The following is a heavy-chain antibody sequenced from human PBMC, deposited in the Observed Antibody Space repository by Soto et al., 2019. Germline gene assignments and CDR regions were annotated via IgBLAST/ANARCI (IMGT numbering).Heavy chain of an antibody. CDR1: GGTFSSYA. V-gene: IGHV1-69*12. CDR2: IIPIFGTA. Sequence: QVQLVQSGAEVKKPGSSVKVSCKASGGTFSSYAISWVRQAPGQGLEWMGGIIPIFGTADYAQKFQGRVTITAYESTSTAYVELSSLRCEDTAVYYCAKNTENYYYGMDVWGQGTTVTVSS. CDR3: AKNTENYYYGMDV. J-gene: IGHJ6*02.